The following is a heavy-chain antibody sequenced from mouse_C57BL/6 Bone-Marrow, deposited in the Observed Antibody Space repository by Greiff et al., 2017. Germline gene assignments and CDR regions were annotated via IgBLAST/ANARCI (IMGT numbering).Heavy chain of an antibody. CDR3: ASDYDYAAWLPY. Sequence: VQLQQSGAELMKPGASVQLSCKATGYPFTGYWLEWVKQRPGHGLEWIGEIFPGSGSTNYNEKFKGKATFTADTSSNTAYMQLSSLTTEYSAIYYCASDYDYAAWLPYWGQGTLVTVSA. V-gene: IGHV1-9*01. D-gene: IGHD2-4*01. J-gene: IGHJ3*01. CDR1: GYPFTGYW. CDR2: IFPGSGST.